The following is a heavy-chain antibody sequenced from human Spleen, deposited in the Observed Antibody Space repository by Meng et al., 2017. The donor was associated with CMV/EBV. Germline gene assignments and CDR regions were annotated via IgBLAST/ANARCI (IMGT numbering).Heavy chain of an antibody. CDR1: GFIFSSYS. J-gene: IGHJ4*02. CDR3: ARKWLVKEVDY. D-gene: IGHD6-19*01. CDR2: ISSSGSTI. V-gene: IGHV3-48*04. Sequence: GESLKISCAASGFIFSSYSMNWVRQTPGKGLEWVSYISSSGSTIYYADSVKGRFTISRDNAKNSLYLQMNSLRAEDTAVYYCARKWLVKEVDYWGQGTLVTVSS.